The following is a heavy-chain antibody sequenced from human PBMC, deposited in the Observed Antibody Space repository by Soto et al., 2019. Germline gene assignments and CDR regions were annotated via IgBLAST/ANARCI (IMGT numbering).Heavy chain of an antibody. CDR3: ASRTRPVAGTGGAFDL. J-gene: IGHJ3*01. CDR1: AYTFPNYG. CDR2: ISSYSGST. V-gene: IGHV1-18*01. D-gene: IGHD6-19*01. Sequence: GASVKVSCKASAYTFPNYGLSWVRQAPGQGLEWMGWISSYSGSTNYAQKFQGRVTMNRDTSTSTAYVELRSLRFDDTAVYYCASRTRPVAGTGGAFDLWGQGTMVTVSS.